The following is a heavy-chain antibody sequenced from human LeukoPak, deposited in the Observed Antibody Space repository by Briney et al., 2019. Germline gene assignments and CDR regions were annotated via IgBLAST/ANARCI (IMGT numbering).Heavy chain of an antibody. Sequence: GGSLRLSCAASGFTFGIYGMTWVRQAPGKGLEWVSAIGAGGVNTYYADSVKGRFTISRDNSKNTLYLQMSSLRAEDTAVYFCAKAHSSSWYYFDYWGQGTLVTVSS. CDR2: IGAGGVNT. CDR3: AKAHSSSWYYFDY. V-gene: IGHV3-23*01. J-gene: IGHJ4*02. D-gene: IGHD6-13*01. CDR1: GFTFGIYG.